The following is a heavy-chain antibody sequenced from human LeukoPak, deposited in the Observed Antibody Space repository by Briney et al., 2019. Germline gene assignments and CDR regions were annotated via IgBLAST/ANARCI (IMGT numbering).Heavy chain of an antibody. Sequence: SETLSLTCTVSGASISSGSNSWGWIRQPAGKGLEWIGRINTSGTTNYNPSLKSRVTMSIDTSKNQFSLKLSSVTAADTAVYYCARGVGAYYMDVRGKGTTVTISS. V-gene: IGHV4-61*02. CDR1: GASISSGSNS. CDR3: ARGVGAYYMDV. J-gene: IGHJ6*03. CDR2: INTSGTT. D-gene: IGHD1-26*01.